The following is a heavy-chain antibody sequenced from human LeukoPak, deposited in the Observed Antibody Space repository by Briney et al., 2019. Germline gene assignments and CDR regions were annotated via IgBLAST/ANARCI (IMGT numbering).Heavy chain of an antibody. CDR2: IHYSGNT. D-gene: IGHD3-10*01. J-gene: IGHJ4*02. V-gene: IGHV4-39*07. CDR3: AREFDNYDSENYYTGVAY. Sequence: SETLSLTCAVSGDSIASSNYYWGWIRQPPGKGLEWIGNIHYSGNTYYSPSLKSRLTISLDTSKNHFSLNLTSVTAADTAVYYCAREFDNYDSENYYTGVAYWGQGALVTVSS. CDR1: GDSIASSNYY.